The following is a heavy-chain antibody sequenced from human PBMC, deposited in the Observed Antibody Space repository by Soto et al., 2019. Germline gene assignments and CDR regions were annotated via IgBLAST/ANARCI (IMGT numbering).Heavy chain of an antibody. V-gene: IGHV3-7*03. CDR3: ARESSSGWYYFDY. CDR2: IKHDGGDK. CDR1: GFTFSSHW. Sequence: EVQLVESGGGLVQPGGSLRLSCAASGFTFSSHWMSWVRLAPGKGLEWVANIKHDGGDKYYVDSVKGRFTISRDNAKNSLDLQMNSLRAEDTAVYYCARESSSGWYYFDYWGQGTLVSVPS. D-gene: IGHD6-19*01. J-gene: IGHJ4*02.